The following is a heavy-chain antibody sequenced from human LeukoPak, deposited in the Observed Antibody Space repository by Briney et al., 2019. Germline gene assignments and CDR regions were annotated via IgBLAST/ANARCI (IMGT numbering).Heavy chain of an antibody. V-gene: IGHV6-1*01. CDR1: GDSVSSNSAA. CDR3: ARDRYYYDSSGYSLDY. J-gene: IGHJ4*02. CDR2: TYYRSKWYN. D-gene: IGHD3-22*01. Sequence: SQTLSLTCAISGDSVSSNSAAWNWVRQSPSRGLEWLGRTYYRSKWYNDYAVSVKSRITINPDTSKNQFSLQLNSVTPEDTAVYYCARDRYYYDSSGYSLDYWGQGTLVTVSS.